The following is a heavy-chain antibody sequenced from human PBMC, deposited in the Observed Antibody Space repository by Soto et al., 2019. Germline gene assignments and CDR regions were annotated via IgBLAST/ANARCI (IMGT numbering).Heavy chain of an antibody. CDR1: GGSISSYY. D-gene: IGHD3-16*01. J-gene: IGHJ4*02. Sequence: SETLSLTCTVSGGSISSYYWSWIRQPPGKGLEWIGYIYYSGSTNYNPSLKSRVTISVDTSKNQFSLKLSSVTAADTAVYYCARVGDYLSAAGGIADYWGQGTLVTVSS. V-gene: IGHV4-59*01. CDR2: IYYSGST. CDR3: ARVGDYLSAAGGIADY.